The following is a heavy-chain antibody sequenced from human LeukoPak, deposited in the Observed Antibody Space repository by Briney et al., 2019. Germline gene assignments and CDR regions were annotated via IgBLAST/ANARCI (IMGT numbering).Heavy chain of an antibody. Sequence: PGGSLRLPCAASGFTFSSYEMNWVRQAPGKGLEWVSYISSSGTTIDYADSVKGRFTISRDNAKNSLYLQMNSLRVEDTAVYYCARVGSGWKYWGQGTLVTVSS. D-gene: IGHD6-19*01. J-gene: IGHJ4*02. CDR3: ARVGSGWKY. V-gene: IGHV3-48*03. CDR1: GFTFSSYE. CDR2: ISSSGTTI.